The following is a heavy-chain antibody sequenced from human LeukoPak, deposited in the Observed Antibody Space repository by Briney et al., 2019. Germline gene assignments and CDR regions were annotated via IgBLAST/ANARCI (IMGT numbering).Heavy chain of an antibody. CDR3: ANSGRQGAFDT. Sequence: ASVKVSRKTSENTYTSYYMHWVRQAPGQGLEWMGIINPSGGGRNYAPKFQGRVTMTRDMSTSTVYMEVSSLRSEDTAVYYCANSGRQGAFDTWGQGTMVTVSS. D-gene: IGHD6-19*01. CDR2: INPSGGGR. J-gene: IGHJ3*02. V-gene: IGHV1-46*03. CDR1: ENTYTSYY.